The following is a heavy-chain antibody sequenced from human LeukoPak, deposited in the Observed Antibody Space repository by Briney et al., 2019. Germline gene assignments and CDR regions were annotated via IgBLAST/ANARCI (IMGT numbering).Heavy chain of an antibody. CDR3: ARDQRSRYFDL. D-gene: IGHD6-25*01. V-gene: IGHV3-33*01. CDR1: GFTFSNYG. J-gene: IGHJ2*01. Sequence: GRSLRLSCAASGFTFSNYGMHWVRQAPGKGLEWVAVIYYDGSKKYYADSVKGRFTISRDNSKNTLYLQMDSLRAEDAAVYYCARDQRSRYFDLWGRGTLVTVSS. CDR2: IYYDGSKK.